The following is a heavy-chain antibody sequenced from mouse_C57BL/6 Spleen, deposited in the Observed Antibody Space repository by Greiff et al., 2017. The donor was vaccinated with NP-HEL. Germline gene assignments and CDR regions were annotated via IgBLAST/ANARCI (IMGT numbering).Heavy chain of an antibody. V-gene: IGHV1-82*01. J-gene: IGHJ2*01. CDR3: ARYDGNYVGYFDY. CDR1: GYAFSSSW. D-gene: IGHD2-3*01. CDR2: IYPGDGDT. Sequence: VQLQQSGPELVKPGASVKISCKASGYAFSSSWMNWVKQRPGKGLEWIGRIYPGDGDTNYNGTFKGKATLTADKSSSTAYMQLSSLTSEDSAVYFCARYDGNYVGYFDYWGQGTTLTVSS.